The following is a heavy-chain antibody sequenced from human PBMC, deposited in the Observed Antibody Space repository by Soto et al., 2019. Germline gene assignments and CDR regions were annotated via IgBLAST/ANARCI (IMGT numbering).Heavy chain of an antibody. D-gene: IGHD3-22*01. V-gene: IGHV3-21*01. J-gene: IGHJ4*02. CDR3: ARPLTGSGYYEIFDY. CDR1: GFTFSSYS. CDR2: ISSSSSYI. Sequence: GGSLRLSCAASGFTFSSYSMNWVRQAPGKGLEWVSSISSSSSYIYYADSVKGRFTISRDNAKNSLYLQMNSLRAEDTAVYYCARPLTGSGYYEIFDYWGQGTLVTVSS.